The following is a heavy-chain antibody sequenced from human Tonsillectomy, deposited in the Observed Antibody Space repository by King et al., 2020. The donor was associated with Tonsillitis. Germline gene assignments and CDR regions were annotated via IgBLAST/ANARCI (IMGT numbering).Heavy chain of an antibody. Sequence: QLQESGPGLVKPSETLSLTCTVSGGSISSSNYYWGWLRQPPGEGLEWIGSIYYIGSTYYNPPLKSRVTISVEPPKNQFSLKLSSVTATETAVYYCARGGRNGDYENWFDSWGQGTLVTVSS. D-gene: IGHD4-17*01. V-gene: IGHV4-39*01. CDR2: IYYIGST. CDR3: ARGGRNGDYENWFDS. J-gene: IGHJ5*01. CDR1: GGSISSSNYY.